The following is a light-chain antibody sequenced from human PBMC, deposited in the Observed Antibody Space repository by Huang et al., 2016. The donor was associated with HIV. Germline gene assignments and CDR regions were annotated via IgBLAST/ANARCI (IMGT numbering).Light chain of an antibody. CDR1: QSVSNN. Sequence: ETVMTQSPGTLSVSPGEGVTLSCRASQSVSNNLAWYQHKPGQAPGLLLYGASTRATGIPARFSGSGSGTEFTLTISSLQSEDFAVYYCQQYNNWPPYSFGQGTKVEIK. CDR3: QQYNNWPPYS. V-gene: IGKV3-15*01. J-gene: IGKJ2*03. CDR2: GAS.